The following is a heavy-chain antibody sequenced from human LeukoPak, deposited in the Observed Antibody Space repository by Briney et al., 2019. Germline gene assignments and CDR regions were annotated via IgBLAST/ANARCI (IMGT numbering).Heavy chain of an antibody. CDR2: INHSGST. V-gene: IGHV4-34*01. Sequence: SETLSLTCAVYGGSFSGYYWSWIRQPPGKGLEWIGEINHSGSTNYNPSLKSRVTISVDTSKNQFSLKLSSVTAADTAVYYCARVVVITHDAFDIWGQGTMVTVSS. CDR3: ARVVVITHDAFDI. J-gene: IGHJ3*02. D-gene: IGHD3-22*01. CDR1: GGSFSGYY.